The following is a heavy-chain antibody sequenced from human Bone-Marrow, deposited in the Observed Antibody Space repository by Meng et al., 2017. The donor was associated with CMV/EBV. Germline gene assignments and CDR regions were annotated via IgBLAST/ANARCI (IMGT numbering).Heavy chain of an antibody. D-gene: IGHD3-22*01. CDR2: INPSGGST. V-gene: IGHV1-46*01. J-gene: IGHJ4*02. CDR3: ARPLEDYYDSSGYYYVFGY. Sequence: QVQLVQSGAEVKKPGASLKGSCKASGYTVTSYYMHWVRQAPGQGLEGMGIINPSGGSTSYAQKFQGRVTMTRDTSTSTVYMELSSLRSEDTAVYYCARPLEDYYDSSGYYYVFGYWGQGTLVTVSS. CDR1: GYTVTSYY.